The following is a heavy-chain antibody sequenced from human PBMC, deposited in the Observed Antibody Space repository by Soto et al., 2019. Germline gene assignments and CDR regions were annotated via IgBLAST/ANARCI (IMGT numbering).Heavy chain of an antibody. CDR3: AKTHCSSTSCPIYYYYGMDV. V-gene: IGHV3-23*01. J-gene: IGHJ6*02. CDR1: GFTFSSYA. CDR2: ISGSGGST. Sequence: GGSLRLSCAASGFTFSSYAMSWVRQAPGKGLEWVSAISGSGGSTYYADSVKGRFTISRDNSKNTLYLQMNSLRAEDTAVYYCAKTHCSSTSCPIYYYYGMDVWGQGTTVTVSS. D-gene: IGHD2-2*01.